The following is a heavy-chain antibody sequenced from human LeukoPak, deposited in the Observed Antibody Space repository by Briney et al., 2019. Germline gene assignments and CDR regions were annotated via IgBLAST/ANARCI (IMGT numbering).Heavy chain of an antibody. Sequence: ASVKVSCKASGGTFSSYAISWVRQAPGQGLEWMGGIIPIFGTANYAQKFQGRVTITADKSTSTAYMEPSSLRSEDTAVYYCASSASTPYYYYYMDVWGKGTTVTVSS. CDR2: IIPIFGTA. CDR1: GGTFSSYA. J-gene: IGHJ6*03. D-gene: IGHD3-10*01. V-gene: IGHV1-69*06. CDR3: ASSASTPYYYYYMDV.